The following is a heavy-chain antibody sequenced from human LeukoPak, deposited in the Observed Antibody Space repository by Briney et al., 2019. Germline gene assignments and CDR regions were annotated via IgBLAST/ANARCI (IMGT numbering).Heavy chain of an antibody. Sequence: GGSLRLSCAASGFTFSDHYMDWLRQAPGKGLEWVGGTRNKANSYTTEYAASVKGRFTVPRDASKYSLHLQMNSLKTEDTAALYCAWASGNSTIRYLFVNWGQGTLVTVSS. J-gene: IGHJ4*02. D-gene: IGHD2/OR15-2a*01. CDR2: TRNKANSYTT. CDR3: AWASGNSTIRYLFVN. V-gene: IGHV3-72*01. CDR1: GFTFSDHY.